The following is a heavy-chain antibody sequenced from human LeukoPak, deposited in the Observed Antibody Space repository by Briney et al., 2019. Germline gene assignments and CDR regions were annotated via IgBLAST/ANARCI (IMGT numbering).Heavy chain of an antibody. D-gene: IGHD6-13*01. CDR1: GFTFSSYA. J-gene: IGHJ4*02. CDR2: ITGDGDTT. CDR3: AKRGAGGKLFDY. Sequence: GGSLRLSCAASGFTFSSYAMSRVRQAPGKGLEWVSAITGDGDTTYYADSVRGRFTISRDNSKNTLYLQVNSLRAEDTAVYYCAKRGAGGKLFDYWGQGTPVTVSS. V-gene: IGHV3-23*01.